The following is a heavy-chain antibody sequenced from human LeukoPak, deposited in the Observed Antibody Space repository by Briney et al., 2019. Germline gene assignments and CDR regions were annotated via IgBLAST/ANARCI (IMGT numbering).Heavy chain of an antibody. V-gene: IGHV3-23*01. CDR3: ARDRDSSSWSYFDY. D-gene: IGHD6-13*01. Sequence: GGSLRLSCVASGLTFSSHAMTWVRQTPGKGLEWVSGITGSGGTTYHADSVKGRFTISRDNSKNTLYLQMNNLRAEDTAVYYCARDRDSSSWSYFDYWGQGTLVTVSS. CDR2: ITGSGGTT. J-gene: IGHJ4*02. CDR1: GLTFSSHA.